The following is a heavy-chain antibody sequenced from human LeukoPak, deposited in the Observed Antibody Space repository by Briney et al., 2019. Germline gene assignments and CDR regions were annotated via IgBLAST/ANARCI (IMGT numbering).Heavy chain of an antibody. CDR2: ISAYNGNT. V-gene: IGHV1-18*01. D-gene: IGHD2-8*02. J-gene: IGHJ4*02. Sequence: ASVKVSCKASGYTFPSYGITWVRQAPGQGLEWMGWISAYNGNTNYAQKLQSRVTMTTDTSTTTAYMELRSLRSDDTAVYYCARENGGVHGCFFWGQGTLVTVSS. CDR3: ARENGGVHGCFF. CDR1: GYTFPSYG.